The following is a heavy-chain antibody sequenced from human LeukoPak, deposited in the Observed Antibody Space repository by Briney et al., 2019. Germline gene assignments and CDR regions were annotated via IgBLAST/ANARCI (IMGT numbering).Heavy chain of an antibody. CDR3: ARDSVTSWNDY. Sequence: GGSFRLACVSAGFSFVDYAMSWVRQGPGKGLESVAGINWNGGRTGYADSVKGRFTISRDNAKNSLYLQMNSLRAEDTALYYCARDSVTSWNDYWGQGTLVTVSS. V-gene: IGHV3-20*04. J-gene: IGHJ4*02. CDR1: GFSFVDYA. CDR2: INWNGGRT. D-gene: IGHD4-17*01.